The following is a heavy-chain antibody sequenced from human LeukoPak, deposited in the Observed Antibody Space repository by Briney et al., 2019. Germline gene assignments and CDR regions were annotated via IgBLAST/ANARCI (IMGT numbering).Heavy chain of an antibody. J-gene: IGHJ4*02. D-gene: IGHD6-13*01. CDR2: ISGLGVST. CDR3: ARDVEARISAAGIFDY. CDR1: GFNFCSYA. V-gene: IGHV3-23*01. Sequence: GGSLSLSCAVSGFNFCSYAMSGVRQAPGKGLEWVAVISGLGVSTYYADSVKGRFAISRDNSKNTLWLQMNSLRADDTGIYYCARDVEARISAAGIFDYWGQGSLVTVSS.